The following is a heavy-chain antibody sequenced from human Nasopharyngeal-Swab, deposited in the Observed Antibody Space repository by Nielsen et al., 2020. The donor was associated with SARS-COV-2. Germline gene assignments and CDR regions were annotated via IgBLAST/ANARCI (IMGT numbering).Heavy chain of an antibody. V-gene: IGHV3-30*18. Sequence: GGSLRLSWAASGFTFSSYGMHWVRQAPGKGLEWVAVISYDGSNKYYADSVKGRFTISRDNSKNTLYLQMNSLRAEDTAVYYCAKGTITMVRGVIGWFDPWGQGTLVTVSS. CDR2: ISYDGSNK. CDR3: AKGTITMVRGVIGWFDP. CDR1: GFTFSSYG. D-gene: IGHD3-10*01. J-gene: IGHJ5*02.